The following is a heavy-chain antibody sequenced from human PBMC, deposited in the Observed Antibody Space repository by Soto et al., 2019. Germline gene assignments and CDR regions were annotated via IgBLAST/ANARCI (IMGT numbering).Heavy chain of an antibody. Sequence: GGSLRLSCAASGFTFNNAWMSWVRQAPGKGLEWVGRIKSTVDGGTTDYAAPVKGRFTISRDDSRNTLDLQMNSLKTEDTGVYYCTVSRWAARAYYHYYGMDVWGQGATVTVSS. V-gene: IGHV3-15*01. D-gene: IGHD6-6*01. CDR2: IKSTVDGGTT. CDR1: GFTFNNAW. J-gene: IGHJ6*02. CDR3: TVSRWAARAYYHYYGMDV.